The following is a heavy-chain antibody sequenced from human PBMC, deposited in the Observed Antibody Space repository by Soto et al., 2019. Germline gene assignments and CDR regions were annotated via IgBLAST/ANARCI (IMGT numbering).Heavy chain of an antibody. J-gene: IGHJ4*02. V-gene: IGHV4-34*01. D-gene: IGHD2-8*02. CDR1: GGYFSRYY. CDR3: ARDKITGLFDF. Sequence: SETLSLTCAVYGGYFSRYYLTWIRQPPGTGLEWIGEINHSGSTNYNPSLKSRVTISVDTSKNQFSLKLTSVTAADTAVYYCARDKITGLFDFWGQGTLVTVSS. CDR2: INHSGST.